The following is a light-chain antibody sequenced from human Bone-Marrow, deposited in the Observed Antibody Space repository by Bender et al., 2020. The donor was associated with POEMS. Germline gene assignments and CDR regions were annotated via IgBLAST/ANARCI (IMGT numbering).Light chain of an antibody. CDR2: SSH. Sequence: QSVLTQPPSASGTPVQRVTISCSGGSSNIGAHAVNWYQHLPGTAPKLLIYSSHRRPSEVPDRFSGSRSGTSASLAISGLQSEDEADYYCAVWDDSLNGWVFGGGTKLTVL. J-gene: IGLJ3*02. CDR1: SSNIGAHA. V-gene: IGLV1-44*01. CDR3: AVWDDSLNGWV.